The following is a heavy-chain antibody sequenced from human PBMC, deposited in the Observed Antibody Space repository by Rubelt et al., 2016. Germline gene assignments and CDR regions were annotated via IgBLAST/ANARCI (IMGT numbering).Heavy chain of an antibody. V-gene: IGHV4-34*02. CDR1: GASFGDYY. CDR3: ARDSLTQLKGVPLDS. Sequence: QLQQGGARILKPSETLSLTCDLHGASFGDYYWAWIRQSPHKGLEWIGEVNSDGHTNYSPSFEGRVTLFVDTSKSQFFLMCPPVTAADTATYYCARDSLTQLKGVPLDSWGQGTPVSVSS. CDR2: VNSDGHT. J-gene: IGHJ4*02. D-gene: IGHD1-1*01.